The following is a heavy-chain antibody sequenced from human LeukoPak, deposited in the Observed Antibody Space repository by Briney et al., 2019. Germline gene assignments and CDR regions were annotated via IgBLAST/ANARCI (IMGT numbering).Heavy chain of an antibody. J-gene: IGHJ4*02. CDR3: ARQGGSGWNDFDY. CDR1: RGSISTSY. CDR2: IYYSGST. D-gene: IGHD6-19*01. V-gene: IGHV4-59*08. Sequence: PSETLSLTCTVSRGSISTSYWSWIRQPPGKGLERIGYIYYSGSTNYNPSLKSRVTISVDTSKNHFSLKLSSVTAADTAVYYCARQGGSGWNDFDYWGQGTLVTVSS.